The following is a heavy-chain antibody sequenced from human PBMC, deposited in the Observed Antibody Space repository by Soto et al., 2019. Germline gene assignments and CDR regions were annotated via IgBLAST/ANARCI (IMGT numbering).Heavy chain of an antibody. D-gene: IGHD2-2*01. V-gene: IGHV4-59*01. J-gene: IGHJ6*03. CDR2: IYYSGST. CDR1: GGSIGGYY. Sequence: SSETLSLTCTVSGGSIGGYYWSWIRQPPGKGLEWIGYIYYSGSTNYNPSLKSRVTISVDTSKNQFSLKLSSVTAADTAVYYCARGSVPAAADYYYYYYMDVWGKGTTVTVSS. CDR3: ARGSVPAAADYYYYYYMDV.